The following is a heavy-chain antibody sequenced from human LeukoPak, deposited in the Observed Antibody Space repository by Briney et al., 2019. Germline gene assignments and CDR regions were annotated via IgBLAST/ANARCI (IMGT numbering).Heavy chain of an antibody. CDR1: GGTFSSYA. Sequence: SVKLSCKASGGTFSSYAISWVRQAPGQGLEWMGRIIPILGIANYAQKFQGRVTITADKYTSTAYMELSSLRTEDTAVYYCAREPNSGSYYGWFAPWGQGTLVTVSS. J-gene: IGHJ5*02. CDR2: IIPILGIA. D-gene: IGHD1-26*01. V-gene: IGHV1-69*04. CDR3: AREPNSGSYYGWFAP.